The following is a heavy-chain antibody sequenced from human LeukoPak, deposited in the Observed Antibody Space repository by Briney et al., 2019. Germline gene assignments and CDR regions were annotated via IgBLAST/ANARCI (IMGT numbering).Heavy chain of an antibody. CDR3: ASTRIHSSSWYYFDY. J-gene: IGHJ4*02. D-gene: IGHD6-13*01. CDR1: GYSFTSYW. CDR2: IYPGDSET. V-gene: IGHV5-51*01. Sequence: GETLKISCKGSGYSFTSYWIGWVRQMPGKGLEWMGIIYPGDSETRYSPSFQGQVTISADKSISTGYLQWSSLKASDTAMYYCASTRIHSSSWYYFDYWGQGTLVTVSS.